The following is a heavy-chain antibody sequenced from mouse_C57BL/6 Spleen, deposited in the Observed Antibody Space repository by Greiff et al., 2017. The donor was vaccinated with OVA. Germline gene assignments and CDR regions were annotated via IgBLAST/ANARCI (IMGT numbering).Heavy chain of an antibody. D-gene: IGHD4-1*01. Sequence: VQLQQSGPVLVKPGASVKMSCKASGYTFTDYYMNWVKQSHGKSLEWIGVINPYNGGTSYNQKFKGKATLTVDKSSSTAYMELNSLTSEDSAVYYCARWDTGRYFDVWGTGTTVTVSS. CDR3: ARWDTGRYFDV. CDR1: GYTFTDYY. J-gene: IGHJ1*03. V-gene: IGHV1-19*01. CDR2: INPYNGGT.